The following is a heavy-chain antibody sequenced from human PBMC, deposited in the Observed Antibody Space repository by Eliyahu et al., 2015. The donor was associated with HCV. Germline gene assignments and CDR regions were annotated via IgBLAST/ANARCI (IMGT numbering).Heavy chain of an antibody. CDR2: IYYSGST. Sequence: QLQLQESGPGLVKPSETLSLTCTVSGGSISSSSYYWGWIRQPPGKGLEWIGSIYYSGSTYYNPSLKSRVTISVDTSKNQFSLKLSSVTAADTAVYYCARLHIAVAGIWSYYYGMDVWGQGTTVTVSS. CDR1: GGSISSSSYY. CDR3: ARLHIAVAGIWSYYYGMDV. D-gene: IGHD6-19*01. J-gene: IGHJ6*02. V-gene: IGHV4-39*01.